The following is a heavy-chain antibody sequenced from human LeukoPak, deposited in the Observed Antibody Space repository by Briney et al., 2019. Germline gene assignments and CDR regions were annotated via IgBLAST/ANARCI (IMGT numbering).Heavy chain of an antibody. J-gene: IGHJ4*02. CDR3: ARDRYVLGATDY. V-gene: IGHV3-7*01. Sequence: HPGGSLRLSCAASGFTFSNYWMSWVRQAPGKGLEWVANIKQDGSEKYYVDSVKGRFTISRDNAKNSLYLQMNSLRADDTAVYYCARDRYVLGATDYWGQGTLVTVSS. CDR2: IKQDGSEK. CDR1: GFTFSNYW. D-gene: IGHD1-26*01.